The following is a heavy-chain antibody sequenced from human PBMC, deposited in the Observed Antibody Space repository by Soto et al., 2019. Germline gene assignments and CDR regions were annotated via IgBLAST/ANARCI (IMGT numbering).Heavy chain of an antibody. CDR2: INPNSGGT. J-gene: IGHJ6*02. V-gene: IGHV1-2*02. D-gene: IGHD6-13*01. Sequence: ASVKVSCKASGYTFTGYYMHWVRQAPGQGLEWMGWINPNSGGTNYAQKFQGRVTMTRDTSISTAYMELSRLRSDDTAVYYCVRGAEKTGYSSSWSFYYYYGMDVWGQGTTVTVSS. CDR1: GYTFTGYY. CDR3: VRGAEKTGYSSSWSFYYYYGMDV.